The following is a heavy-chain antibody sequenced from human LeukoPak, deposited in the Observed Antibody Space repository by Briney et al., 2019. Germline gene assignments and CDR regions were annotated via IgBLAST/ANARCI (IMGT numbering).Heavy chain of an antibody. CDR1: GFTFSSYW. V-gene: IGHV3-7*01. CDR2: IKQDGSEK. J-gene: IGHJ4*02. Sequence: PGGSLRLSCVVSGFTFSSYWMSWVRRAPGKGLEWVANIKQDGSEKSYVDSVKGRFTISRDNAKNSLYLQMNSLRAEDTAVYYCARDFLLRTAPDYWGQGTLVTVSS. CDR3: ARDFLLRTAPDY. D-gene: IGHD2-15*01.